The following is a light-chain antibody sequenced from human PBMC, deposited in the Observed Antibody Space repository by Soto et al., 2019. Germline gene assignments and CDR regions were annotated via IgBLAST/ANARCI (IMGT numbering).Light chain of an antibody. Sequence: EIVLTQSQGTLSLSPGERATLSCRASQSVSSYLAGYRQKPGQAPRLLIYDASNRATGIPARVSGSVSGTDFTLTIIRLDPEDFAMYYCQQRNDSPFTFGPRSKVDIK. CDR3: QQRNDSPFT. CDR2: DAS. J-gene: IGKJ3*01. V-gene: IGKV3-11*01. CDR1: QSVSSY.